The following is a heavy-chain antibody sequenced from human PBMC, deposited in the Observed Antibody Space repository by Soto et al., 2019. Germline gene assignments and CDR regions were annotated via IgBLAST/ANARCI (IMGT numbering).Heavy chain of an antibody. CDR3: ARPSLIGGKAAFGL. CDR2: LHFSGST. D-gene: IGHD3-16*01. Sequence: PSETLSLTCTVSGASISSSGYYWGWVRQPPGKGLEWIGSLHFSGSTYYHPSLRSRVTFSVDTSKNQLSLKLTSVTAADTAIYYWARPSLIGGKAAFGLWGQGTMGTFSS. J-gene: IGHJ4*02. CDR1: GASISSSGYY. V-gene: IGHV4-39*01.